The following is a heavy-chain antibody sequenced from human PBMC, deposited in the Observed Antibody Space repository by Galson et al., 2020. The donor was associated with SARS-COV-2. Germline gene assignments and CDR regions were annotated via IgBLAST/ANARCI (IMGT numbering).Heavy chain of an antibody. V-gene: IGHV2-5*02. Sequence: SGPPMVKPTQTLTLTCTYSGFSLSTSGVGVGWIRHPPGKALEWLAHIYWDDDKRYSPSLKSRLTITKDTSNNQAVLTMTNMDPVDTATYYCARKVSSVWDSDWFDPWGQGTLGTVSS. D-gene: IGHD6-25*01. CDR3: ARKVSSVWDSDWFDP. J-gene: IGHJ5*02. CDR2: IYWDDDK. CDR1: GFSLSTSGVG.